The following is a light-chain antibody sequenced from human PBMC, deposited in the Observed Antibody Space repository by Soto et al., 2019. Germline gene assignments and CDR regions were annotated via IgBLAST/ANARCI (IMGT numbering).Light chain of an antibody. V-gene: IGKV3-20*01. CDR3: QHYGSSPFN. CDR2: GAS. CDR1: QSVSSSY. J-gene: IGKJ3*01. Sequence: EIVLTQSPGTLSLSPGERATLSCRASQSVSSSYLAWYKQKPGQAPRLLIYGASSRATGIPDRFSGSGSGTYFSLTISRLETDDFEVYYCQHYGSSPFNFGPGTKVDIK.